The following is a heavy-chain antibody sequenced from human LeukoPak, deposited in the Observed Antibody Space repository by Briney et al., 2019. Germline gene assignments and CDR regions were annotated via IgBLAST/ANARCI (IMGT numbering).Heavy chain of an antibody. D-gene: IGHD6-19*01. J-gene: IGHJ4*02. V-gene: IGHV4-28*03. CDR2: IYYSGST. Sequence: SETLSLTCAVSGYSISSSNWWGRIRQPPGKGLEWIGYIYYSGSTYYNPSLKSRVTMSVDTSKNQFSLKLSSVTAVDTAVYYCARVYSSGWPFDYWGQGTLVTVSS. CDR1: GYSISSSNW. CDR3: ARVYSSGWPFDY.